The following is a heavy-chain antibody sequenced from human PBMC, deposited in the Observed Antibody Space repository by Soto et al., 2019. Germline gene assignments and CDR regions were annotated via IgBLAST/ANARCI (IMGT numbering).Heavy chain of an antibody. CDR3: ARDAHQRRCVRTGFDS. Sequence: KWLEWVSYISSSSSSIYYADSVKGRFTISRDNAKYSLYLQMNRLRAEDTDVYYVARDAHQRRCVRTGFDSRGQRTLVKVSS. V-gene: IGHV3-11*01. CDR2: ISSSSSSI. J-gene: IGHJ5*01.